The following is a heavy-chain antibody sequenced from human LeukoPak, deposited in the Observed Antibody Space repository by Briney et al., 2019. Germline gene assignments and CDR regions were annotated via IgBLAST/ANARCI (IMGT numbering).Heavy chain of an antibody. CDR1: GFTFSSYW. D-gene: IGHD5-18*01. V-gene: IGHV3-74*01. CDR3: AKMTAPAY. CDR2: ISNDGTTT. Sequence: PGGSLRLSCAASGFTFSSYWMHWVRQAPGKGLVWASRISNDGTTTTYADSVKGRFTISRDNAKNTLYLQMNSLRVEDTAIYYCAKMTAPAYWGQGTLVTVSS. J-gene: IGHJ4*02.